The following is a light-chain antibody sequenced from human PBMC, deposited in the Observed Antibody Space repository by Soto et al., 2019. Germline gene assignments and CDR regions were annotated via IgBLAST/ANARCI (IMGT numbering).Light chain of an antibody. CDR2: DAS. CDR1: QSIGRD. V-gene: IGKV3-11*01. J-gene: IGKJ2*01. Sequence: IVLTQSPATLSLSPGERATLSCRASQSIGRDLAWYQQKPGQSPRLLIYDASNRATGVPARFRGSGSGTDFSLSISSLEPEDFAVYYCQLRSNWLYTFGQGTKLEIK. CDR3: QLRSNWLYT.